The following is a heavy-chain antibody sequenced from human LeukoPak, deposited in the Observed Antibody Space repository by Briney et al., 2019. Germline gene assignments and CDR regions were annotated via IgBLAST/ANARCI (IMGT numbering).Heavy chain of an antibody. CDR1: GASVSASGYF. CDR3: ARDWDGAFDFNTFDI. D-gene: IGHD4/OR15-4a*01. J-gene: IGHJ3*02. Sequence: PSETLFLTCTVSGASVSASGYFWGWIRQPPGKGLEWMGTLHYSGSTYYNTSLRRRVTISVDTSNNQFSLKLNSVTSADMAIYYCARDWDGAFDFNTFDIWGLGTMVTVSS. V-gene: IGHV4-39*07. CDR2: LHYSGST.